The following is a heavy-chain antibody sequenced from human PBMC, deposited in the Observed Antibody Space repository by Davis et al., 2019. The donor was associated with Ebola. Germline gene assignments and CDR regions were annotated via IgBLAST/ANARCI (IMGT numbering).Heavy chain of an antibody. CDR1: GFTFSDYY. CDR2: ISSSSSYT. V-gene: IGHV3-11*06. J-gene: IGHJ6*02. D-gene: IGHD2-2*01. Sequence: PGGSLRLSCAASGFTFSDYYMSWIRQAPGKGLEWVSYISSSSSYTNYADSVKGRFTISRDNAKNSLYLQMNSLRAEDTAVYYCARYCISTSCYFYYYYGMDVWGQGTTVTVSS. CDR3: ARYCISTSCYFYYYYGMDV.